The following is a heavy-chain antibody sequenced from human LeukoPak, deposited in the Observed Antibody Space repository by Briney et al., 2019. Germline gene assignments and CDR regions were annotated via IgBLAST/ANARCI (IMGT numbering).Heavy chain of an antibody. CDR3: ARAGATETTHFGY. CDR1: GYSFSIFG. Sequence: GASVKVSCKASGYSFSIFGMTWVRQAPGQGLEWMGWISASSGNTNYAQKLQGRVTMTTDTSTSTAYMELRSLKSDDTAIYYCARAGATETTHFGYWGQGTPVTVSS. CDR2: ISASSGNT. D-gene: IGHD4-17*01. V-gene: IGHV1-18*01. J-gene: IGHJ4*02.